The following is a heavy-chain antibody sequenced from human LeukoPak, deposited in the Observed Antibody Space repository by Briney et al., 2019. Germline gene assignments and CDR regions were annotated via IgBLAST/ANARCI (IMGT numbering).Heavy chain of an antibody. CDR1: GYTLTELS. D-gene: IGHD3-22*01. CDR3: ATEPHYDSSGYYYYYGMDV. Sequence: ASVKVSCKVSGYTLTELSMHWSRQAPGKGLEWMGGFYPEDGETIYAQKFQGRVTMTEDTSTDTAYMELSSLRSEDTAVYYCATEPHYDSSGYYYYYGMDVWGQGTTVTVSS. J-gene: IGHJ6*02. V-gene: IGHV1-24*01. CDR2: FYPEDGET.